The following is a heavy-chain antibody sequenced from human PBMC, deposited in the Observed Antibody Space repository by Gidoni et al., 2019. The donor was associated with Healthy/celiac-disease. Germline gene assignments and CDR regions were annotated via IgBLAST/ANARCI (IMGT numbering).Heavy chain of an antibody. CDR3: AARYCSSTSCYTGSNYYYYGMDV. V-gene: IGHV1-69*02. Sequence: QVQLVQSGAEVKKPGSSVKVSCKASGGTFSRSTITWVRQAPGQGLEWMGRIIPILGIANYAQKFQGRVTITADKSTSTAYMELSSLRSEDTAVYYCAARYCSSTSCYTGSNYYYYGMDVWGQGTTVTVSS. D-gene: IGHD2-2*02. CDR1: GGTFSRST. J-gene: IGHJ6*02. CDR2: IIPILGIA.